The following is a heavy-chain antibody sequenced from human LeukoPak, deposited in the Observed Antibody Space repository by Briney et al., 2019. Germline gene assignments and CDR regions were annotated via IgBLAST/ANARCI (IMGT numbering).Heavy chain of an antibody. D-gene: IGHD2-2*01. Sequence: SVKVSCKASGGTFSSYAISWVRQAPGQGLEWMGGIIPIFGTANYAQKFQGRVTITADESTSTAYMELSSLRSEDTAVYYCARFRWCTSCFAFVIWGQGTMVTVSS. J-gene: IGHJ3*02. CDR1: GGTFSSYA. CDR3: ARFRWCTSCFAFVI. V-gene: IGHV1-69*13. CDR2: IIPIFGTA.